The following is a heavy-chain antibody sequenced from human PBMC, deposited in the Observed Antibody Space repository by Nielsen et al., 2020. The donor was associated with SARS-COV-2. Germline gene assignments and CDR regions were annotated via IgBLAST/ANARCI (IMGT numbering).Heavy chain of an antibody. Sequence: SVKVSCTASGYTFTSYGISWVRQAPGQGLEWMGWISAYNGNTNYAQKLQGRVTMTTDTSTSTAYMELRSLRSDDTAVYYCARVAYCTNGVCPPRYWGQGTLVTVSS. CDR3: ARVAYCTNGVCPPRY. CDR1: GYTFTSYG. J-gene: IGHJ4*02. D-gene: IGHD2-8*01. CDR2: ISAYNGNT. V-gene: IGHV1-18*01.